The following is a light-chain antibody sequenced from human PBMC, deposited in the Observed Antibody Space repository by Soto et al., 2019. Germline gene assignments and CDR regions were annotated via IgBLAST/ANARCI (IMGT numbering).Light chain of an antibody. Sequence: EIVMTQSPATLSVSPGERATLSCRANQSVGSNLAWYQQKPGQAPRLLIYGASTRATGIPARFSGSGSGTDFTLTISSLQSEDFAVYYCQQYNNWPPRITFGQGTRLEIK. CDR3: QQYNNWPPRIT. CDR2: GAS. J-gene: IGKJ5*01. V-gene: IGKV3-15*01. CDR1: QSVGSN.